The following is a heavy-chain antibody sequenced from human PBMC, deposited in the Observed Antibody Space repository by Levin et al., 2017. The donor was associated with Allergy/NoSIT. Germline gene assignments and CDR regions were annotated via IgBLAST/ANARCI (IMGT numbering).Heavy chain of an antibody. CDR3: AKEMTTVVPVFDY. CDR1: GFTFSSYA. D-gene: IGHD4-23*01. Sequence: AGESLKISCAASGFTFSSYAMSWVRQAPGKGLEWVSAISGSGGSTYYADSVKGRFTISRDNSKNTLYLQMNSLRAEDTAVYYCAKEMTTVVPVFDYWGQGTLVTVSS. J-gene: IGHJ4*02. CDR2: ISGSGGST. V-gene: IGHV3-23*01.